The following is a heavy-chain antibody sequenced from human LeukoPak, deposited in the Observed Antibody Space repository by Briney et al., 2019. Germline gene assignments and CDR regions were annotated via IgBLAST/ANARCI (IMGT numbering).Heavy chain of an antibody. D-gene: IGHD3-3*01. J-gene: IGHJ4*02. CDR1: GYTFTSYF. V-gene: IGHV1-46*01. CDR3: AKDVSGYARTAFDY. CDR2: INPSGGST. Sequence: ASVKVSCKASGYTFTSYFMHWVRQAPGQGLEWMGIINPSGGSTSYAQKFQGRVTMTRDPSTSPVYMELSNLRAEETAVYYCAKDVSGYARTAFDYWGQGTLVTVSS.